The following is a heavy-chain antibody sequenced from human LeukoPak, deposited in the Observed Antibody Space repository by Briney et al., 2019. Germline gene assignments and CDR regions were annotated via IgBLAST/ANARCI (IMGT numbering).Heavy chain of an antibody. V-gene: IGHV3-30*18. J-gene: IGHJ4*02. Sequence: GRSLRLSCAASGFTFSSYGMHWVRQAPGKGLEWVAVISYDGSNKYYADSVKGRFTISRDNSKNTLYLQTNSLRAEDTAVYYCAKFYRGAVAADYWGQGTLVTVSS. D-gene: IGHD6-19*01. CDR2: ISYDGSNK. CDR3: AKFYRGAVAADY. CDR1: GFTFSSYG.